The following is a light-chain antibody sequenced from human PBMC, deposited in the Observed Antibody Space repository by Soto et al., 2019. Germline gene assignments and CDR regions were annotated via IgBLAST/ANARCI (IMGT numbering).Light chain of an antibody. CDR1: QSLLYSSNNKNY. V-gene: IGKV4-1*01. CDR2: WAS. J-gene: IGKJ1*01. Sequence: DIVLTQSPDSLAVSLGERATINCKCSQSLLYSSNNKNYLAWYQQRPGQPPKLLIYWASTRKSGVPDRFSGSGSGTDFTLTISSLQAEDVAVYYCQQYYRPPPAFGQGTKVEIK. CDR3: QQYYRPPPA.